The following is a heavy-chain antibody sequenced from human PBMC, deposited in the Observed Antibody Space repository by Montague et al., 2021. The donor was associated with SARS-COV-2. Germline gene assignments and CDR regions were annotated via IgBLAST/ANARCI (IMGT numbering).Heavy chain of an antibody. CDR3: ARGSRQWLVRPSHWYSLDY. CDR2: INHSGST. V-gene: IGHV4-34*01. Sequence: SETLSLTCAVYGGSFSGYYWSWIRQPPGKGLEWIWEINHSGSTNYNPSLTSRVTISVYTSKNQFSLKLSSVTAAATAVYYCARGSRQWLVRPSHWYSLDYWGQGTLVTVSS. CDR1: GGSFSGYY. D-gene: IGHD6-19*01. J-gene: IGHJ4*02.